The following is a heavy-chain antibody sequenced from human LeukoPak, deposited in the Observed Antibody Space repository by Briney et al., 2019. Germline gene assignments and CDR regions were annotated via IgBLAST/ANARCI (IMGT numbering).Heavy chain of an antibody. CDR1: GYRFTSYW. J-gene: IGHJ4*02. CDR2: IYPGDSDT. Sequence: GESLKISFKGSGYRFTSYWIGWVRPMPGKGLEWMGIIYPGDSDTRYSPSFQGQVTISADKSISTAYLQWSSLKASDTAMYYCARLWSWNYLAPLGYWGQGTLVTVSS. V-gene: IGHV5-51*01. D-gene: IGHD1-7*01. CDR3: ARLWSWNYLAPLGY.